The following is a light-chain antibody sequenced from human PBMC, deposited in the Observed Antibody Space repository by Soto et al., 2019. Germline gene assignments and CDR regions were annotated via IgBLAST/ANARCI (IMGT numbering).Light chain of an antibody. J-gene: IGKJ5*01. V-gene: IGKV1-17*03. CDR2: AAS. Sequence: TKSASAMSATIGDRVTISCLASQAIANPLAWFQQKPGKVPQRLIYAASSLQTGVPSRLSDSGSGTDFTLTINTLQPEDFATYCCAPHDSFPPTFAHGTRLEIK. CDR1: QAIANP. CDR3: APHDSFPPT.